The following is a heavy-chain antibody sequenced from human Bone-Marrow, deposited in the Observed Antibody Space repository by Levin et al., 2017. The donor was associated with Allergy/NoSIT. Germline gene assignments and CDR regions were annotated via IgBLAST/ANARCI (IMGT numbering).Heavy chain of an antibody. CDR2: ISGNGGTT. J-gene: IGHJ1*01. CDR1: GFTFSNYA. CDR3: AKASLDLLGYCDTISCAAEYFRH. D-gene: IGHD2-15*01. V-gene: IGHV3-23*01. Sequence: PGGSLRLSCAASGFTFSNYAMNWARQAPGKGPEWVSVISGNGGTTIYADSVKGRFTISRDNSKNTLYLQMNNLRTEDTAVYYCAKASLDLLGYCDTISCAAEYFRHWGQGTLVTVSS.